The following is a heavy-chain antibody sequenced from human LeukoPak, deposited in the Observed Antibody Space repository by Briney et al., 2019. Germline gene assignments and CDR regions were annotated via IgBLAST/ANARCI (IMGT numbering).Heavy chain of an antibody. Sequence: GGSLRLSCAASGFTFSSYAMSWVRQAPGKGLEWVSAISGSGGSTYYADSVRGLFTISRDIFKNTLYLQMNSLRAEDTAVYHCVKSAGKDGYRDVFDIWGQGTVVTVSS. CDR1: GFTFSSYA. J-gene: IGHJ3*02. V-gene: IGHV3-23*01. D-gene: IGHD5-24*01. CDR2: ISGSGGST. CDR3: VKSAGKDGYRDVFDI.